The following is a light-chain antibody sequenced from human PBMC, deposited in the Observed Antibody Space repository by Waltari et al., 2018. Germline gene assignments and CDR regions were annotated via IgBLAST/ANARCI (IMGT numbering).Light chain of an antibody. J-gene: IGKJ1*01. CDR1: PSVSRT. V-gene: IGKV3-20*01. CDR2: DTA. Sequence: EIVLTQSPGTLSLSPGERATLSCRASPSVSRTLAWYQQKPGQAPRLLIYDTASRAAGIPDRFSGSGFGTDFSRTISRLEPEDFAVYYCQKYGTVPATFGQGTKVEIK. CDR3: QKYGTVPAT.